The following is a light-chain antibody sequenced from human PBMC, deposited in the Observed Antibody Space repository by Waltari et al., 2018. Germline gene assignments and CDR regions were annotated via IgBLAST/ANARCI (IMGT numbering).Light chain of an antibody. CDR3: LQSSQWPYA. V-gene: IGKV2-30*02. CDR2: KVS. J-gene: IGKJ2*01. CDR1: QSLVQSDGSIF. Sequence: DAVMTQSPLSLAVTLGQPASISCWSSQSLVQSDGSIFLNWFHQKPGQSPRRLIYKVSNRESGVPDRCSGSGSVTDCTLKISRVEAEEVGIYYCLQSSQWPYAFGQGTKLEIK.